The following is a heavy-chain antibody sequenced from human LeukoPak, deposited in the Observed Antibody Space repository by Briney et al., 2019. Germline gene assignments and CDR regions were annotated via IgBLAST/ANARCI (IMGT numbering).Heavy chain of an antibody. CDR1: GGSFSGYY. V-gene: IGHV4-34*01. D-gene: IGHD1-26*01. CDR2: INHSGST. J-gene: IGHJ5*02. CDR3: ARRGWELRYHWFDP. Sequence: SETLSLTCAVYGGSFSGYYWSWIRQPPGKGLKWIGEINHSGSTNCNPSLKSRVTISVDTSKNQFSLKLSSVTAADTAVYYCARRGWELRYHWFDPWGQGTLVTVSS.